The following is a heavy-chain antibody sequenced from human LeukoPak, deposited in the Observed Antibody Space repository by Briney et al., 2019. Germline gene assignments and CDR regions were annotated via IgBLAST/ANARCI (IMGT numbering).Heavy chain of an antibody. J-gene: IGHJ4*02. Sequence: GGSLRLSCAASGLTFSSYGMHWVRQAPGKGLEWVAVISYDGGYKYYADSVKGRFTISRDNSKNTLYLQMNSLRAEDTAVYYCAKVGDYGDYALDYWGQGTLVTVSS. CDR1: GLTFSSYG. D-gene: IGHD4-17*01. CDR3: AKVGDYGDYALDY. V-gene: IGHV3-30*18. CDR2: ISYDGGYK.